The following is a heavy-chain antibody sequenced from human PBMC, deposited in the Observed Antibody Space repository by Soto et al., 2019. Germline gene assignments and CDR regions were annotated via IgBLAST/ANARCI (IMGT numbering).Heavy chain of an antibody. CDR2: IYWDDDK. D-gene: IGHD2-2*01. Sequence: QITLKESGPTLLKPTQTLTLTCTFSGFSLSTSGVGVGWIRQPPGKALEWLALIYWDDDKRYSPSLKSRLTITKDTPKNQVVLRMTNMDPVDTATYYCAPSRVPWRIYGMDVWGQGTTVTVSS. J-gene: IGHJ6*02. CDR3: APSRVPWRIYGMDV. CDR1: GFSLSTSGVG. V-gene: IGHV2-5*02.